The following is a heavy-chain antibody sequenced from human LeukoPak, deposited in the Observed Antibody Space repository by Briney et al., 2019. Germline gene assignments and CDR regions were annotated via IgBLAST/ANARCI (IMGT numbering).Heavy chain of an antibody. D-gene: IGHD6-19*01. J-gene: IGHJ4*02. CDR2: ICSSEDT. CDR1: DGSISSFC. Sequence: SETLSLTCTVSDGSISSFCWSWILQPAGKGLEWIGRICSSEDTNYNPSLKSRVTMSVDTSQNQFSLRLTSVTAADTAIYYCARIRRDSGDWYADNYWGQGTLVTVSS. V-gene: IGHV4-4*07. CDR3: ARIRRDSGDWYADNY.